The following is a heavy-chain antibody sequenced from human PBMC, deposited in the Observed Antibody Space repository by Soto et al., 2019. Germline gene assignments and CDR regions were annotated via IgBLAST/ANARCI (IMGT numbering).Heavy chain of an antibody. CDR2: ISAYNGNT. J-gene: IGHJ4*02. Sequence: ASVKVSCKASGYTFTSYGISWVRQAPGQGLEWMGWISAYNGNTNYAQKLQGRVTMTTDTSTSTAYMELRSLRSDDTAVYYCARVAYYYDSSGYRPDFDYWGQGTLVTVSS. D-gene: IGHD3-22*01. CDR3: ARVAYYYDSSGYRPDFDY. V-gene: IGHV1-18*01. CDR1: GYTFTSYG.